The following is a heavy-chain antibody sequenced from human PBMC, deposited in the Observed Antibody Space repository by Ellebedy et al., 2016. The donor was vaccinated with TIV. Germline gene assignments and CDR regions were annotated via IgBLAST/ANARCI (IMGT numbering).Heavy chain of an antibody. CDR3: ARASPLSHY. Sequence: SETLSLXXTVSGGSISSSSYYWGWIRQPPGKGLEWIGSIYYSGSTYYNPSLKSRVTISVDTSKNQFSLKLSSVTAADTAVYYCARASPLSHYWGQGTLVTVSS. D-gene: IGHD2-2*01. CDR1: GGSISSSSYY. CDR2: IYYSGST. V-gene: IGHV4-39*01. J-gene: IGHJ4*02.